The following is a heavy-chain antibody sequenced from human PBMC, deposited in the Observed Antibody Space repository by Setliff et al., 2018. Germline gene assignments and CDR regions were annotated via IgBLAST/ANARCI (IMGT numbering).Heavy chain of an antibody. D-gene: IGHD2-2*01. V-gene: IGHV4-39*07. CDR3: ARGRPPLVGDY. CDR2: IYYSGST. Sequence: PSETLSLTCNVSGGSISSSRYSWGWIRQTPGKGLEWIGGIYYSGSTYYNPSLESRVTISVDTSKNQVSLKLSSMTAADTAVYYCARGRPPLVGDYWGQGTLVTVSS. J-gene: IGHJ4*02. CDR1: GGSISSSRYS.